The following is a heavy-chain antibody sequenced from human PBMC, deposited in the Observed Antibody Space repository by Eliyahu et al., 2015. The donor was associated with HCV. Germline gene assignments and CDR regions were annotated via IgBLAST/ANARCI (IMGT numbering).Heavy chain of an antibody. CDR1: GFTFXSXA. CDR2: ISGSGGST. CDR3: AKDYDLLGNQWLVPDLEFFDY. Sequence: EVQLLESGGGLVQPGGSLRLSCAASGFTFXSXAXXXXRQAPGKGLEWVSAISGSGGSTYYADSVKGRFTISRDNSKNTLYLQMNSLRAEDTAVYYCAKDYDLLGNQWLVPDLEFFDYWGQGTLVTVSS. V-gene: IGHV3-23*01. J-gene: IGHJ4*02. D-gene: IGHD6-19*01.